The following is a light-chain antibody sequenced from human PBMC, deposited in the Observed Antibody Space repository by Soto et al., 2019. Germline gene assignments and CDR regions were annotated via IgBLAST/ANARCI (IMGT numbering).Light chain of an antibody. J-gene: IGLJ1*01. CDR2: EVS. Sequence: QSALTQPASVSGSPGQSITISCTGTSSDVGGYNYVSWYQQHPGKAPKLMIYEVSNRPSGVSNRFSGSKSGNTASLTISGLQAEDEADYYGSSYTSSSPYVFDTGTKVTVL. CDR3: SSYTSSSPYV. CDR1: SSDVGGYNY. V-gene: IGLV2-14*01.